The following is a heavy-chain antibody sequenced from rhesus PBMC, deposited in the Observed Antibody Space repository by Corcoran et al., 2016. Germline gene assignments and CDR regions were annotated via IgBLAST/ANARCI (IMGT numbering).Heavy chain of an antibody. CDR2: VGARSGDH. CDR3: GRHPYPFGGLDS. V-gene: IGHV4-65*02. Sequence: QVQLQESGPGLVKPSETLSLTCAVSGDSISSWNWWSWIRQSPGKGLEWIGNVGARSGDHFYNPSLKSRVTISKDTSKHQFSLKVTSMTAADTAVYYCGRHPYPFGGLDSWGQGVVVTVAS. CDR1: GDSISSWNW. J-gene: IGHJ6*01.